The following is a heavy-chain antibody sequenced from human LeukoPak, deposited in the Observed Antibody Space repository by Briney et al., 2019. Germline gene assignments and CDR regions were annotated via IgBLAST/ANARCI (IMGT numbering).Heavy chain of an antibody. J-gene: IGHJ5*02. V-gene: IGHV3-23*01. CDR2: IVSSGGST. CDR3: AKDVIVTSAAAGRVDYNWFDP. CDR1: GFTFSSYA. Sequence: PGGSLRLSCAASGFTFSSYAMSWVRQAPGKGLEWVSGIVSSGGSTYYADSVKGRFTISRDNSKNTPYLQMSSLRAEDTALYYCAKDVIVTSAAAGRVDYNWFDPWGQGTLVTVSS. D-gene: IGHD6-13*01.